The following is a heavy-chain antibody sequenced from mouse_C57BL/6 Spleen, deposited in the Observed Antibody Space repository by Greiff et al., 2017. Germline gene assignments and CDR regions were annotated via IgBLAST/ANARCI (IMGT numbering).Heavy chain of an antibody. CDR2: ISGGGGNT. D-gene: IGHD1-1*01. CDR1: GFTFSSYT. Sequence: EVMLVESGGGLVKPGGSLKLSCAASGFTFSSYTMSWVRQTPEKRLEWVATISGGGGNTYYPESVKGRFTISRDNAKNTLYLQMSSLSSEDTALYYCSRHNYGCVYAMGYWGQGTSVTVSS. CDR3: SRHNYGCVYAMGY. V-gene: IGHV5-9*01. J-gene: IGHJ4*01.